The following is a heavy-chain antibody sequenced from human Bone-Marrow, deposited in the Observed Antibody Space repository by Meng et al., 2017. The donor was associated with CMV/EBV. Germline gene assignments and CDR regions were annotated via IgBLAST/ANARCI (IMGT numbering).Heavy chain of an antibody. V-gene: IGHV1-2*02. CDR3: ARAIAYCGGDCYSAPDY. Sequence: QVQLVQSGAEVKKPGASVKVSCRASGYTFTGYYMHWVRQAPGQGLEWMGWINPNSGGTNYAQKFQGRVTMTRDTSISTAYMELSRLRSDDTAVYYCARAIAYCGGDCYSAPDYWGQGTRVTVSS. D-gene: IGHD2-21*02. CDR2: INPNSGGT. J-gene: IGHJ4*02. CDR1: GYTFTGYY.